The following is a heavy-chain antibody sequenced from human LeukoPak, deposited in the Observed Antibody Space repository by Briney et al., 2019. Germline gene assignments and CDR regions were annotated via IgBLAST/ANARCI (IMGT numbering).Heavy chain of an antibody. Sequence: ASVKVSCKASGYTFTSYGISWVRQAPGQGLEWMGWISAYNGNTNYAQKLQGRVTMTTDASTSTAYMELRSLRSDDTAVYYCARAHSSGWYGGYYYYMDVWGKGTTVTVSS. CDR1: GYTFTSYG. J-gene: IGHJ6*03. D-gene: IGHD6-19*01. V-gene: IGHV1-18*01. CDR2: ISAYNGNT. CDR3: ARAHSSGWYGGYYYYMDV.